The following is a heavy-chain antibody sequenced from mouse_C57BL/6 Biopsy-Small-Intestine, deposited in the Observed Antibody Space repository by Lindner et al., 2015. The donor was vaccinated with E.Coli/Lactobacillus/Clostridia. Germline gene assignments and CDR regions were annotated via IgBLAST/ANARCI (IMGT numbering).Heavy chain of an antibody. Sequence: VQLQESGAELVRPGASVTLSCKASGYSFTDYNMNWVKQSNGKSLEWIGVINPNYGTTSYNQKFKGKATLTVDQSSSTAYMQLNSLTSEDSAVYYCASYSNYFDYWGQGTTLTVSS. CDR3: ASYSNYFDY. V-gene: IGHV1-39*01. D-gene: IGHD2-5*01. CDR2: INPNYGTT. CDR1: GYSFTDYN. J-gene: IGHJ2*01.